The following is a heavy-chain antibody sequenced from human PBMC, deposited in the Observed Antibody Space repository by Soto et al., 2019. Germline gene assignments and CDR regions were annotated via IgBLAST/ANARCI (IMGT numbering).Heavy chain of an antibody. J-gene: IGHJ4*02. CDR2: IYHSGST. CDR3: ARAKYSSGWPLDY. V-gene: IGHV4-4*02. CDR1: GGSISSSNW. Sequence: PSDTLSLTCAVSGGSISSSNWWSWVRQPPGKGLEWIGEIYHSGSTNYNPSLKSRVTISVDKSKNQFSLKLSSVTAADTAVYYCARAKYSSGWPLDYWGQGTLVTVSS. D-gene: IGHD6-19*01.